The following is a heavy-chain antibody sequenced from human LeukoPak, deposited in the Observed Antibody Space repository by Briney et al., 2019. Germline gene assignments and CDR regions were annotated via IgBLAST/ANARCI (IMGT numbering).Heavy chain of an antibody. CDR3: ARSYRATYYYDSSGARRGFDP. V-gene: IGHV4-34*01. CDR2: INHSGST. CDR1: GGSFSGYY. Sequence: SETLSLTCAVYGGSFSGYYWSWIRQPPGKGLEWIGEINHSGSTNYNPSLKSRVTISVDTSKNQFSLELSSVTAADTAVYYCARSYRATYYYDSSGARRGFDPWGQGTLVTVSS. D-gene: IGHD3-22*01. J-gene: IGHJ5*02.